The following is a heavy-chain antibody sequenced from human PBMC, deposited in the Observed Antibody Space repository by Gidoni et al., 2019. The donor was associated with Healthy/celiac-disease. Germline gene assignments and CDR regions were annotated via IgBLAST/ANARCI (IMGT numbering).Heavy chain of an antibody. Sequence: QVQLVQSGAEVKKPGASVKVSCKASGYTFTSYGISWVRQAPGQGLEWMGWISAYNGNTNYAQKLQGRVTMTTDTSTSTAYMELRSLRSDDTAVYYCARTLTYYYDSSGFDYFDYWGQGTLVTVSS. D-gene: IGHD3-22*01. CDR1: GYTFTSYG. J-gene: IGHJ4*02. CDR3: ARTLTYYYDSSGFDYFDY. CDR2: ISAYNGNT. V-gene: IGHV1-18*01.